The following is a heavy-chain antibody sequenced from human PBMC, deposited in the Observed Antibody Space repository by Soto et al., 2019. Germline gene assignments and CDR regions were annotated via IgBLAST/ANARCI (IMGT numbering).Heavy chain of an antibody. D-gene: IGHD6-19*01. CDR3: ARRGYSAVAA. Sequence: SETLSLTCTVSGGSISSSSYYWGWIRQPPGKGLEWIGSIYYSGSTYYNPSLKSRVTISVDTSKNQFSLKLSSVTAADTAVYYCARRGYSAVAAWGRGTLVTVSS. V-gene: IGHV4-39*01. J-gene: IGHJ5*02. CDR2: IYYSGST. CDR1: GGSISSSSYY.